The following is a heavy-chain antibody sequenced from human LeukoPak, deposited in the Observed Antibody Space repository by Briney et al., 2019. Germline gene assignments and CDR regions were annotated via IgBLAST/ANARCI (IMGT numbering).Heavy chain of an antibody. CDR2: ISYDGSNK. CDR1: GFTYSSYA. J-gene: IGHJ4*02. V-gene: IGHV3-30*04. Sequence: PGRSLRLSCAASGFTYSSYAMHWVRQAPGKGLEWVAVISYDGSNKYYADSVKGRFTISRDNSKNTLYLKMNSLRAEDTAVYYCARDPHYDILTGYCDYWGQGTLVTVSS. CDR3: ARDPHYDILTGYCDY. D-gene: IGHD3-9*01.